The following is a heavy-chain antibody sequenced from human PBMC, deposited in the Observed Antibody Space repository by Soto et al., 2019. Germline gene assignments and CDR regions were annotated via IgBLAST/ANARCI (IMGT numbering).Heavy chain of an antibody. Sequence: SVKVSCKASGGTFSSYAISWVRQAPGQGLEWMGGIIPIFGTANYAQKFQGRVTITADESTSTAYMELSSLRSEDTAVYYCARVRXYGGNSGYVNWFDPWGQGTLVTVSS. J-gene: IGHJ5*02. V-gene: IGHV1-69*13. CDR3: ARVRXYGGNSGYVNWFDP. CDR2: IIPIFGTA. CDR1: GGTFSSYA. D-gene: IGHD2-21*02.